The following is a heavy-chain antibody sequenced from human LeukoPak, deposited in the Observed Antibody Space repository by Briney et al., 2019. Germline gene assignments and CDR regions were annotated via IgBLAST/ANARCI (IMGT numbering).Heavy chain of an antibody. D-gene: IGHD6-13*01. CDR2: IKPDGSEK. J-gene: IGHJ4*02. V-gene: IGHV3-7*04. CDR1: GFTLTTYW. Sequence: GGSLRLSCAASGFTLTTYWMSWVRQAPGNGLEWVANIKPDGSEKYYVDSVKGRFTISRYNAKNSLYLQMNSMRAEDTAVYYCARVGNSSSWFADFDYWGQGTLVTVSS. CDR3: ARVGNSSSWFADFDY.